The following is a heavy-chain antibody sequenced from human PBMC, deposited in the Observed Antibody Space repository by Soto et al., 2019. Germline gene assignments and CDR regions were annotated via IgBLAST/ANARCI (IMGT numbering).Heavy chain of an antibody. V-gene: IGHV3-9*01. J-gene: IGHJ1*01. D-gene: IGHD6-13*01. CDR2: INWNSGSI. Sequence: GGSLRLSCAASGFTFDDYAVHWVRQVPGKGLEWVSGINWNSGSIGYGDSVKGRFAISRDNAKNSLHLQMNSLSAEDTAFYYCVKDESINWYSGHFRHWGQGTQVTVSS. CDR1: GFTFDDYA. CDR3: VKDESINWYSGHFRH.